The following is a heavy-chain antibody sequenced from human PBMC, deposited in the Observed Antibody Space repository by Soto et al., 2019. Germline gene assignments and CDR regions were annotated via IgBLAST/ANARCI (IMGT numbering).Heavy chain of an antibody. CDR3: TRLGDFWSGYLPAYYYYGMDV. CDR2: IRSKANSYAT. J-gene: IGHJ6*02. D-gene: IGHD3-3*01. V-gene: IGHV3-73*01. Sequence: PGGSLRLSCSVSGLTFSVSVIHWVRQPPGKGLEWVGRIRSKANSYATAYAASVKGRFTISRDDSKNTAYLQMNSLKTEDTAVYYCTRLGDFWSGYLPAYYYYGMDVWGQGTKVTVSS. CDR1: GLTFSVSV.